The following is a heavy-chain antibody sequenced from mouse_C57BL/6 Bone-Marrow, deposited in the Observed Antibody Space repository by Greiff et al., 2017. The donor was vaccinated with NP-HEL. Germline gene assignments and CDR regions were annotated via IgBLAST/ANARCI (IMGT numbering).Heavy chain of an antibody. CDR3: ASHLTFYYFDY. CDR2: IYPRSGNT. CDR1: GYTFTSYG. V-gene: IGHV1-81*01. Sequence: QVQLKESGAELARPGASVKLSCKASGYTFTSYGISWVKQRTGQGLEWIGEIYPRSGNTYYNEKFKGKATLTADKSSSTAYMELRSLTSEDSAVYFCASHLTFYYFDYWGQGTTLTVSS. D-gene: IGHD1-1*01. J-gene: IGHJ2*01.